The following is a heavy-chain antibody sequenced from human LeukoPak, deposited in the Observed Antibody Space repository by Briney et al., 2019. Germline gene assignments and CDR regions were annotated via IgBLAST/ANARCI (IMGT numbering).Heavy chain of an antibody. CDR2: ISYDGNNK. CDR1: GFTFSNYA. V-gene: IGHV3-30-3*01. CDR3: ARAHNSGWSYFDY. Sequence: TGGSLRLSCAASGFTFSNYAMHWVRQAPGPGLEWVAVISYDGNNKYYADSVKGRFTISRDNSKNTLYLQMNSLRPEDTAVYYCARAHNSGWSYFDYWGQGTLVTVSS. J-gene: IGHJ4*02. D-gene: IGHD6-19*01.